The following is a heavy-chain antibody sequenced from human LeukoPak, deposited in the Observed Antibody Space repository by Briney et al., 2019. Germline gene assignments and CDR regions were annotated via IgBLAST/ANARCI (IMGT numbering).Heavy chain of an antibody. CDR2: ISSSSSYI. Sequence: PGGSLRLSCAASGFTFSSYSMNWVRHAPGKGLEWVSSISSSSSYIYYTGSVEGRFTISRDNAKNSLYLQMNSLRPEDTAVYYCARAYRNYGDYWGQGTLVTVSS. V-gene: IGHV3-21*01. CDR3: ARAYRNYGDY. D-gene: IGHD4-11*01. J-gene: IGHJ4*02. CDR1: GFTFSSYS.